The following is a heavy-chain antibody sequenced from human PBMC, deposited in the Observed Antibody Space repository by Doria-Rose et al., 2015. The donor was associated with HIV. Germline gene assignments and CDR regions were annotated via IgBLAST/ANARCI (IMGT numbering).Heavy chain of an antibody. CDR2: LDWDDDK. CDR1: AFSLSTFGMR. V-gene: IGHV2-70*04. Sequence: QVPLNESGPALVKPTQTLTLTCTFSAFSLSTFGMRVSWIRQPPGKALEWLARLDWDDDKFYSTSLKTRLTISKDTSKNQVVLTMTNMDPVGTATYYCARSYYDTSGYSATGDAFDIWGPGAMGTGSA. J-gene: IGHJ3*02. CDR3: ARSYYDTSGYSATGDAFDI. D-gene: IGHD3-22*01.